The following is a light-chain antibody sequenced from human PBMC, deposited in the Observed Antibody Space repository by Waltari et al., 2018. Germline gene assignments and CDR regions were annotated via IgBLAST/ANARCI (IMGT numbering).Light chain of an antibody. Sequence: QSALTQPRSVSGSPGQSVTISCTGTRSDVGGYNYVSWYQQHPGKAPKLMIYDVGKRPSGVPDRFSGSKSGNTASLTISGLQAEDEADYYCCSYAGSYTFVFGIGTKVTVL. J-gene: IGLJ1*01. CDR1: RSDVGGYNY. CDR2: DVG. CDR3: CSYAGSYTFV. V-gene: IGLV2-11*01.